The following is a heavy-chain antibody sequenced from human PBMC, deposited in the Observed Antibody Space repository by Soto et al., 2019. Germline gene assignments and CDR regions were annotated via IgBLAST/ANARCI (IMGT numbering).Heavy chain of an antibody. V-gene: IGHV4-31*03. CDR2: IYDSESA. CDR3: ARASSSSSAADY. CDR1: GESINSGGYY. Sequence: QVQLQESGPGLVKASQTLSLICSVSGESINSGGYYWSWIRHHPGKGLEWIGYIYDSESAYYNPSLKSRVTISMDTSMNHFAMKLSSVTAADTAVYYCARASSSSSAADYWGQGTLVTVSS. J-gene: IGHJ4*02. D-gene: IGHD6-6*01.